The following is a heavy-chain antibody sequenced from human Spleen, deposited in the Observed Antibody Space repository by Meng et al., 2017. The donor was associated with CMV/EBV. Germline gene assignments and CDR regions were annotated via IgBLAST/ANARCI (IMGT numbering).Heavy chain of an antibody. Sequence: GESLKISCAASGFTFSRYGMDWVRQAPGKGLARVAFIRYDGSNKYNADSVKGQFTISRDNSKNTLYLQMNSLRAEDTAVYYCATDGSRGDIVVVPAATKDYWGQGTLVTVSS. CDR1: GFTFSRYG. CDR2: IRYDGSNK. D-gene: IGHD2-2*01. V-gene: IGHV3-30*02. J-gene: IGHJ4*02. CDR3: ATDGSRGDIVVVPAATKDY.